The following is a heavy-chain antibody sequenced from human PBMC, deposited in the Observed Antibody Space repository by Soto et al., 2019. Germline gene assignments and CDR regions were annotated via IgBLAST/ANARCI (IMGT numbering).Heavy chain of an antibody. CDR3: AKSTGDSWATHCFDS. D-gene: IGHD4-4*01. CDR1: GFPFSIHS. Sequence: EVQLLESGGGLVQPGGSLKLSCAASGFPFSIHSLSWVRQAPGSGLEWVSGISGNGQSTHYADSVRGRFTISRDNSRSTRYLHLNSLRVEDTAVFYCAKSTGDSWATHCFDSWGTGNLVTVSS. V-gene: IGHV3-23*01. J-gene: IGHJ4*02. CDR2: ISGNGQST.